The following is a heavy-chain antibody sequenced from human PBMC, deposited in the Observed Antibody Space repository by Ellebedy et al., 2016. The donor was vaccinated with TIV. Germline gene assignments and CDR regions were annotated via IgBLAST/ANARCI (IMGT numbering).Heavy chain of an antibody. Sequence: HTGGSLRLSCAASGFTFSSYWMHWVRQAPGKGLVWVSRFRSDGASTNYADFVKGRFTISRDNAKNTLYLQMNSLRAEDTAIYYCACGGDWGGYWGQGTLVTVSS. V-gene: IGHV3-74*01. CDR3: ACGGDWGGY. CDR1: GFTFSSYW. J-gene: IGHJ4*02. CDR2: FRSDGAST. D-gene: IGHD2-21*02.